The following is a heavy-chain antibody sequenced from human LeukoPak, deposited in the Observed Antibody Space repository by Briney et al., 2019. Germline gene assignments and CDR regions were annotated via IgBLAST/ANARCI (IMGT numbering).Heavy chain of an antibody. Sequence: SETLSLTCTVSGGSVSRDNYSWSWIRQPPGKGLEWIGYISYSGSTYYNPSLKSRVTISVDTSKNQFSLKLSSVTAADTAVYYCARSPRLLLPDYWGQGTLVTVSS. J-gene: IGHJ4*02. CDR3: ARSPRLLLPDY. CDR1: GGSVSRDNYS. CDR2: ISYSGST. D-gene: IGHD3-22*01. V-gene: IGHV4-61*01.